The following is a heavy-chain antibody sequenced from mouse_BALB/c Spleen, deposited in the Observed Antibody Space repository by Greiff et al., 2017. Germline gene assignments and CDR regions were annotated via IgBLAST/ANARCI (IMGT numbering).Heavy chain of an antibody. Sequence: VQRVESGPGLVAPSQSLSITCTVSGFSLTSYGVHWGRQPPGKGLEWLGVIWAGGSTNYNSALMSRLTISKDNSQSQVFLKMNSLQTDDTAMYYCARAIGGSSSYFDYWGQGTTLTVSS. CDR2: IWAGGST. D-gene: IGHD1-1*01. V-gene: IGHV2-9*02. CDR1: GFSLTSYG. CDR3: ARAIGGSSSYFDY. J-gene: IGHJ2*01.